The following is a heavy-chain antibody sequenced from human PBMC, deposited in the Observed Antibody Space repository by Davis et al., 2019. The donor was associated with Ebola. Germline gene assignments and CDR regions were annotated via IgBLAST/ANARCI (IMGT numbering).Heavy chain of an antibody. CDR2: IYPGDSDT. CDR3: ARRPYSSSSSSAFDV. Sequence: GGSLRLSCKGSGYSFTSYWIGWVRQMPGKGLEWMGIIYPGDSDTRYSPSFQGQVTISADKSISTAYLQWSSLKASDTAMYYCARRPYSSSSSSAFDVWGQGTMVTVSS. J-gene: IGHJ3*01. CDR1: GYSFTSYW. D-gene: IGHD6-6*01. V-gene: IGHV5-51*01.